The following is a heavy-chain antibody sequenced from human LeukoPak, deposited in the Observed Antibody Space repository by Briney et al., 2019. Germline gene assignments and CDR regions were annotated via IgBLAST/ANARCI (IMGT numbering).Heavy chain of an antibody. V-gene: IGHV3-33*01. Sequence: GGSLRLSCAASGFTFSSYGMHWVRQAPGKGLEWVAVIWYDGSNKYYADSVKGRFTISRDNSKNTLYLQMNSLRAEDTAVHYCARAYYDSALYYFDYWGQGTLVTVSS. CDR2: IWYDGSNK. J-gene: IGHJ4*02. CDR1: GFTFSSYG. D-gene: IGHD3-22*01. CDR3: ARAYYDSALYYFDY.